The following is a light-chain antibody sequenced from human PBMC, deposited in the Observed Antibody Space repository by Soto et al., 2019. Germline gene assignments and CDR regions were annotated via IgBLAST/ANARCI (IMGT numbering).Light chain of an antibody. J-gene: IGLJ1*01. CDR1: SSDVGAYNY. CDR2: DVS. CDR3: CSYTNSAYV. V-gene: IGLV2-11*01. Sequence: QSALTQPRSVSGSPGQSVTISCTGTSSDVGAYNYVSWYQQHPAKAPNLMIYDVSKRPSVVPDRFSGSKSGNTASLTSSGLQAEDEGDYYCCSYTNSAYVFGTGTKVTVL.